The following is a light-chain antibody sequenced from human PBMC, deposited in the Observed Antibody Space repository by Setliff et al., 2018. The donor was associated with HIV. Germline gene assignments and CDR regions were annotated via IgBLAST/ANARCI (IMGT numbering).Light chain of an antibody. CDR1: SSDVGGYNL. V-gene: IGLV2-23*01. CDR2: EGT. Sequence: QSVLTQPASVSGSPGQSITVSCTGTSSDVGGYNLVSWYQQHPGKAPKLMIYEGTKRPSGVSNHFSGSKSGNTASLTISGLQTEDEADYYCCSYAGSSTSVFGTGTKVTVL. J-gene: IGLJ1*01. CDR3: CSYAGSSTSV.